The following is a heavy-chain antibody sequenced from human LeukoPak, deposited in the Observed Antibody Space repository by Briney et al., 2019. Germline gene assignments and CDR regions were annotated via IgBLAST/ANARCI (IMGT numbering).Heavy chain of an antibody. CDR3: AKDRSLIVVVMAFHY. V-gene: IGHV3-23*01. CDR2: ISGSGGSI. D-gene: IGHD3-22*01. Sequence: GGSLRLSCATSGFSVSDNYMTWVRQVPGKGLEWVSTISGSGGSIFYADSVRGRFTISRDNSKNTLFLQMNSLRAEDTAVYYCAKDRSLIVVVMAFHYWGQGTLVTVSS. J-gene: IGHJ4*02. CDR1: GFSVSDNY.